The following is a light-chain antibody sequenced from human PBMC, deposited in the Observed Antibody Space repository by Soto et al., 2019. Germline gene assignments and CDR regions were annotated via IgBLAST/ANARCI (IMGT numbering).Light chain of an antibody. V-gene: IGKV3-11*01. J-gene: IGKJ5*01. CDR1: QGVSTN. Sequence: EMVMTQSPATLSVSPGERATLSCRASQGVSTNLAWYQQRPGQAPRLLIYGSSTRATGIPPRFSGSGSGTDFTLTISSLEPEDSAVYYCQQRHAWPITFGQGTRLEIK. CDR2: GSS. CDR3: QQRHAWPIT.